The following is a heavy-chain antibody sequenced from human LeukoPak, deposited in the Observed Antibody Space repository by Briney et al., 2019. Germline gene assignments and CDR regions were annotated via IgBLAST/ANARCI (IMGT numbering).Heavy chain of an antibody. V-gene: IGHV1-2*02. Sequence: GASVKVSCRASGYTHTGYYMHWVRQAPGQGLEWMGYFSPNSGDTNYAQKFQGRVSMTSDTSISTGYMELSRLRSDDTAVYYCAKDAFAGIVFYPFSVGYFDFWGSGPLVTAS. CDR1: GYTHTGYY. CDR3: AKDAFAGIVFYPFSVGYFDF. D-gene: IGHD6-13*01. CDR2: FSPNSGDT. J-gene: IGHJ2*01.